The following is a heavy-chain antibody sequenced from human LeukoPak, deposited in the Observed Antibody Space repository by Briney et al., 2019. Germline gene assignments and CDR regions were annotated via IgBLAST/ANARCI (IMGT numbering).Heavy chain of an antibody. Sequence: SETLSLTCTVSGGSISSGGYYWSWIRQHPGKGLEWIGYIYYSGSTYYNPSLKSRVTISVDTSKNQFSLKLSSVTAADTAVYYCARAGKDYGGKGRGAFDIWGQGTMVTVSS. CDR2: IYYSGST. V-gene: IGHV4-31*03. CDR3: ARAGKDYGGKGRGAFDI. CDR1: GGSISSGGYY. D-gene: IGHD4-23*01. J-gene: IGHJ3*02.